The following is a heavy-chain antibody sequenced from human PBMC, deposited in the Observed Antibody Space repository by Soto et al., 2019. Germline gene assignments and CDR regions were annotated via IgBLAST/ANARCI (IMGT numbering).Heavy chain of an antibody. J-gene: IGHJ5*02. V-gene: IGHV3-74*01. CDR2: IYSAGST. CDR1: GFTFSSYW. D-gene: IGHD6-6*01. Sequence: PGGSLRLSCAASGFTFSSYWMHWVRQAPGKGLVWVSVIYSAGSTYYANAVKGRFTISRDNAKNSLYLQMNSLRAEDTAVYYCARAPIAARPYNWFDPWGQGTLVTVSS. CDR3: ARAPIAARPYNWFDP.